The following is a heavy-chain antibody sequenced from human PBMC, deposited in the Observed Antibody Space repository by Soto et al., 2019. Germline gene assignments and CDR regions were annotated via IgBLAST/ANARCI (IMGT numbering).Heavy chain of an antibody. D-gene: IGHD2-8*01. CDR3: TKSRRGILMVYGFGGMDV. CDR2: ISGSGDGT. V-gene: IGHV3-23*01. CDR1: GFTVNSHA. J-gene: IGHJ6*02. Sequence: GSLRLSCAASGFTVNSHAMSWVRQAPGKGLEWVASISGSGDGTYYGDSVKGRFTISRDSSSSTLYLQMNNLRGEDTAVYFCTKSRRGILMVYGFGGMDVWGQWTTVTVSS.